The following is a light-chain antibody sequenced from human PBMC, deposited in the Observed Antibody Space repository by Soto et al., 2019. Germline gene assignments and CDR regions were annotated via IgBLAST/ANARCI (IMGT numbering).Light chain of an antibody. CDR1: QTVTSSF. CDR3: QQYGNSPRT. V-gene: IGKV3-20*01. J-gene: IGKJ1*01. Sequence: IVLTPSPDPLSLSRGGGDTVSCRISQTVTSSFLAWYQQNPGQAPRLLISGASNRATDIPDRFSGSGSGTDFNLVISRVGPEDSAVYYCQQYGNSPRTFGQGTKVDIK. CDR2: GAS.